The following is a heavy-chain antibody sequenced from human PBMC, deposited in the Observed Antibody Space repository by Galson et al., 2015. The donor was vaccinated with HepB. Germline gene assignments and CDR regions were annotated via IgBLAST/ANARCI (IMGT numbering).Heavy chain of an antibody. CDR3: ARDKLGILRDYYFDY. V-gene: IGHV3-33*01. CDR1: GFTFSSYG. CDR2: IWYDGSNK. Sequence: SLRLSCAASGFTFSSYGMHWVRQAPGKGLEWVAVIWYDGSNKYYADSVKGRFTISRDNSKNTLYLQMNSLRAEDTAVYYCARDKLGILRDYYFDYWGQGTLVTVSS. D-gene: IGHD3-16*01. J-gene: IGHJ4*02.